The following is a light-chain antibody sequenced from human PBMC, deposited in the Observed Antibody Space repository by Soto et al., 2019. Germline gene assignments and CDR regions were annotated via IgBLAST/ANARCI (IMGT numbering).Light chain of an antibody. Sequence: QSALTQPRSVSGSPGQSVTISCTGTSSDVGGYNYVSWYQQHPGKAPKLMIYDVSKRPSGVPDRFSGSKSGNTASLTISGLQAEYEADYYCCSYAGSYTFFGTGTKLTVL. CDR3: CSYAGSYTF. V-gene: IGLV2-11*01. CDR1: SSDVGGYNY. J-gene: IGLJ1*01. CDR2: DVS.